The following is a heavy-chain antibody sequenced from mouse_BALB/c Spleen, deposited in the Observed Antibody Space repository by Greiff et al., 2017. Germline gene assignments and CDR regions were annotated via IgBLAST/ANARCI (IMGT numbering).Heavy chain of an antibody. CDR2: IWAGGST. J-gene: IGHJ2*01. CDR3: ARESYDYFDY. Sequence: VQLQESGPGLVAPSQSLSITCTVSGFSLTSYGVHWVRQPPGKGLEWLGVIWAGGSTNYNSALMSRLSISKDNSKSQVFLKMNSLQTDDTAMYYCARESYDYFDYWGQGTTLTVSS. CDR1: GFSLTSYG. V-gene: IGHV2-9*02. D-gene: IGHD2-3*01.